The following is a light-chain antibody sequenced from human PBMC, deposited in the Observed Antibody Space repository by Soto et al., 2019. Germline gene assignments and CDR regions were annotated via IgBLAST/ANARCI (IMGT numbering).Light chain of an antibody. CDR2: GAS. V-gene: IGKV3-20*01. J-gene: IGKJ1*01. CDR3: QQYGNSPWT. Sequence: EIVLTQSPGTLSLSPGEGATLSCGASQHVSNNYLAWYQQKPGQAPRLLIYGASSRATGIPERFSGSASGTDFPLTISRLEPEDFAVYHCQQYGNSPWTFGQGTKVEVK. CDR1: QHVSNNY.